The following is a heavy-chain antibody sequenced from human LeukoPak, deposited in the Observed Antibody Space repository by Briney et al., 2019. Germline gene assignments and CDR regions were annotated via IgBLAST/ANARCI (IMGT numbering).Heavy chain of an antibody. J-gene: IGHJ4*02. CDR1: GFTFNTYT. V-gene: IGHV3-30-3*01. D-gene: IGHD5-18*01. CDR2: ILSDGSNK. Sequence: SRRSLRLSCAASGFTFNTYTMHWVRQAPGKGLEWVALILSDGSNKYYVGSVKGRFTISRDNSKNTLYLQMNSLRAEDTAFYYCARDVGYSYGHPFDYWGQGTLVTVSS. CDR3: ARDVGYSYGHPFDY.